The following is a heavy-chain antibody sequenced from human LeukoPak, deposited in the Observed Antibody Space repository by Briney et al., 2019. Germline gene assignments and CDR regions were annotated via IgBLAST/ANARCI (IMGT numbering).Heavy chain of an antibody. CDR3: AKRGVVIRVVLVGFHKEAQYFDS. CDR2: ISDRQGST. D-gene: IGHD3-10*01. Sequence: GGSLRLSCAPSGFTFSTYGMHWVRQAPGKGLEWVAGISDRQGSTIYPDSVKGRFTISRDNPKNTLYLQMNSLRADDTAVYFCAKRGVVIRVVLVGFHKEAQYFDSWGQGALVTVSS. J-gene: IGHJ4*02. CDR1: GFTFSTYG. V-gene: IGHV3-23*01.